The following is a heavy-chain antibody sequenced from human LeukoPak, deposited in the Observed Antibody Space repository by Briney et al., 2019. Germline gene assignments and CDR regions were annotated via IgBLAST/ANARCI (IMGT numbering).Heavy chain of an antibody. CDR2: ITTTSSHI. Sequence: GGSLTLSCAASGFNFSNYNMNWVRQTPGKGLEWISYITTTSSHIYYADSVKGRFTISRDNAKNSLFLQMNSLRAEDTAVYYCAKDRISGWYYFDYWGQGTLVTVSS. CDR1: GFNFSNYN. V-gene: IGHV3-48*01. D-gene: IGHD6-19*01. J-gene: IGHJ4*02. CDR3: AKDRISGWYYFDY.